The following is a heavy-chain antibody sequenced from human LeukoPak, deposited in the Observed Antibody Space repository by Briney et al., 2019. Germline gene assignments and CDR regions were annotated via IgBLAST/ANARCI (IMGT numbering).Heavy chain of an antibody. Sequence: PGGSLRLSCAASGFTVSSNYMSWVRQAPGKGLEWVSSISSSSSYIYYADSVKGRFTISRDNAKNSLYLQMNSLRAEDTAVYYCARDIRGHHYDFWTDADYWGQGTLVTVSS. J-gene: IGHJ4*02. D-gene: IGHD3/OR15-3a*01. CDR2: ISSSSSYI. CDR3: ARDIRGHHYDFWTDADY. V-gene: IGHV3-21*01. CDR1: GFTVSSNY.